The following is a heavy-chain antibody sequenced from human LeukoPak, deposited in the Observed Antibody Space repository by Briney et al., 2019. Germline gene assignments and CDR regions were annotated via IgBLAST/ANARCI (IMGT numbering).Heavy chain of an antibody. V-gene: IGHV3-30*02. CDR2: IRYDGSNK. CDR3: AKDPYGSERYYYYFED. CDR1: GFTFSLYG. Sequence: GGSLRLSCEASGFTFSLYGMHWVRQAPGKGLEWVAFIRYDGSNKYYADSVKGRFTISRDNSKNTLYLQMNSLRAEDTAVYYCAKDPYGSERYYYYFEDWGQGTLVTVSS. D-gene: IGHD3-10*01. J-gene: IGHJ4*02.